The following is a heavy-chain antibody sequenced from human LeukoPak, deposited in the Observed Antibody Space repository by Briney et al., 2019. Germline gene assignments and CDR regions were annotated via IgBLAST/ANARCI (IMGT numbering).Heavy chain of an antibody. J-gene: IGHJ4*02. V-gene: IGHV4-34*01. Sequence: SETLSLTCAVYGGSFSGYYWSWIRQPPGKGLEWIGEINHSGSTNYNPSLKSRVTISVDTSNNQFSLKLSSVTAADTAVYYCARLASGSYWGQGTLVTVS. CDR2: INHSGST. CDR1: GGSFSGYY. D-gene: IGHD6-19*01. CDR3: ARLASGSY.